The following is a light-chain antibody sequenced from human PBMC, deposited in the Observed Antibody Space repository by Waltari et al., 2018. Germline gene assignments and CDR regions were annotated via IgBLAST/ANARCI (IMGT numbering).Light chain of an antibody. J-gene: IGLJ3*02. CDR3: CTYTGGYTWV. CDR2: DVS. Sequence: QSALTQPRSVSGSPGQSATISCTGTSGDIGDHDRVSWYQQPPATAPKLMIYDVSKRPSGVPDRFSGSKSGYTASLTISGLQPDDEADYYCCTYTGGYTWVFGGGTKLTVL. V-gene: IGLV2-11*01. CDR1: SGDIGDHDR.